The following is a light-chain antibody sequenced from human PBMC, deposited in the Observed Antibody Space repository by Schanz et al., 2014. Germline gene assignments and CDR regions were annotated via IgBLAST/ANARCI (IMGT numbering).Light chain of an antibody. J-gene: IGKJ4*01. CDR1: QSVSSK. Sequence: EIVLTQSPATLSVSPGERATLSCRASQSVSSKLAWYRQKPGQSPRLLIYGASTRATDIPARFSGSGSGTEFTLTISSLEPEDFAVYYCQQRSKWPLTCGGGTKVEIK. CDR3: QQRSKWPLT. CDR2: GAS. V-gene: IGKV3-11*01.